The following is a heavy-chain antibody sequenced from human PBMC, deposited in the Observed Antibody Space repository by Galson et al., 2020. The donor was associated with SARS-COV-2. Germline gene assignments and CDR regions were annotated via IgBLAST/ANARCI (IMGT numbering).Heavy chain of an antibody. CDR3: AKDRGNDYGDQLDF. CDR2: ISGGGGST. V-gene: IGHV3-23*01. J-gene: IGHJ4*02. Sequence: GEARKLSCAASGFTFSRYAMAWVRQAPGKGLEWVSGISGGGGSTYYADSVKGRFTISRDISQNTVYLQMSSLRAEDTAVYYCAKDRGNDYGDQLDFWGQGTQVTVSS. CDR1: GFTFSRYA. D-gene: IGHD4-17*01.